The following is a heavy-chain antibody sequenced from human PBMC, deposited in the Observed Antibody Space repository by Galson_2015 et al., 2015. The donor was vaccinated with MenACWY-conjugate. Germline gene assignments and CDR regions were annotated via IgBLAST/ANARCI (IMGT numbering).Heavy chain of an antibody. CDR3: ARAAGRRPPSQNCFDP. D-gene: IGHD6-25*01. J-gene: IGHJ5*02. CDR2: VFHSGTT. V-gene: IGHV4-34*12. Sequence: SETLSLTCAVSGGSFSGYYWNWIRQPPGQGLEWIGQVFHSGTTYYNPSLKSRVAISVDTSKNQVSLKLSSVTAADTAVYFCARAAGRRPPSQNCFDPWRPGNLVTVAS. CDR1: GGSFSGYY.